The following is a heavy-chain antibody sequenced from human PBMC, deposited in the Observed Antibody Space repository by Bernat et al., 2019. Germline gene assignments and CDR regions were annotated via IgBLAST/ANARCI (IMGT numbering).Heavy chain of an antibody. CDR1: GFTFSSYG. D-gene: IGHD2-21*01. CDR2: IWYDGSNK. J-gene: IGHJ4*02. Sequence: QVQLVESGGGVVQPGRSLRLSCAASGFTFSSYGMHWVRQAPGKGLERVAVIWYDGSNKYYADSVKGRFTITRDNSKNTLYLQMNSLRAEDTAVYYCARGVARGVFALGYWGQGTLVTVSS. V-gene: IGHV3-33*01. CDR3: ARGVARGVFALGY.